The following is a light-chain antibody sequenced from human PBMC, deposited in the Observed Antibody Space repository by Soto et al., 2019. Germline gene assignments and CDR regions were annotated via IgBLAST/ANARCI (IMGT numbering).Light chain of an antibody. CDR1: QSVSSY. V-gene: IGKV3-11*01. CDR3: QQRSNWPRFT. J-gene: IGKJ3*01. CDR2: DAS. Sequence: EIVLTQSPATLSLSPGESATLSCRASQSVSSYLACYQQKPGQAPRLLIYDASNRATGIPARFSGSGSGTDFTLAIRSLEPEDFAVYYCQQRSNWPRFTVGPGTKVDIK.